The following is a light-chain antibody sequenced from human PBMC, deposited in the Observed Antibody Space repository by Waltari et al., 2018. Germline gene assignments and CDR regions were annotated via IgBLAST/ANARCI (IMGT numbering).Light chain of an antibody. CDR2: RVS. CDR3: MQGTHWPPS. J-gene: IGKJ4*01. CDR1: QSLLHRDGSTY. V-gene: IGKV2-30*02. Sequence: DVVMTQSPLSLPVTLGQPVSISCRSSQSLLHRDGSTYLNWFHQRPGQSPRRLIYRVSNRDSGVPDRFSGSGSGSDFTLIISRVEAEDVGVYFCMQGTHWPPSFGGGTKVEIK.